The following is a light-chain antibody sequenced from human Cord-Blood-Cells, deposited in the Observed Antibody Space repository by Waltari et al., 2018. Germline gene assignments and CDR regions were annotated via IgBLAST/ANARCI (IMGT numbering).Light chain of an antibody. Sequence: QSALTQPASVSGSPGQSITISCTGTSSDVGGYNYVSWYQQHPGKAPKLMIYEVSNRPSGFSNRFSGSKSGNTASLTSSGLQAEDEADYYCSSYTSSSTPVFGGGTKLTVL. J-gene: IGLJ3*02. CDR2: EVS. CDR1: SSDVGGYNY. V-gene: IGLV2-14*01. CDR3: SSYTSSSTPV.